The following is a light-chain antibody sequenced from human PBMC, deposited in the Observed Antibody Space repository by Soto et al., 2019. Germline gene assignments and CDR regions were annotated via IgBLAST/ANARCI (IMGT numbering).Light chain of an antibody. V-gene: IGKV1-27*01. CDR1: QGIGNY. CDR2: AAS. CDR3: QSYRTAPWT. Sequence: DIQMTQSPSSLSASVRDRVTITCRASQGIGNYVAWYQQKPGKPPNLLIYAASTLHSGVPSRFSGSASGTDFTLTISSLQPEDVATYYCQSYRTAPWTFGRGTKVDIK. J-gene: IGKJ1*01.